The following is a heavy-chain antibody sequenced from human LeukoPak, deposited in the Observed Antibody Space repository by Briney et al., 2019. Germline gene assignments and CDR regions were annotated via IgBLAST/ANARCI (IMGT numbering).Heavy chain of an antibody. V-gene: IGHV3-74*01. CDR3: AKGGLRDADAFDI. Sequence: GGSLRLSCVASGFTFSSYWMHWVRQDPGKGLVWVSRINSDGSSTRYAYADSVKGRFTISRDNAKNSLYLQMNSLRAEDTALYYCAKGGLRDADAFDIWGQGTMVTVSS. CDR2: INSDGSST. J-gene: IGHJ3*02. CDR1: GFTFSSYW. D-gene: IGHD2-21*02.